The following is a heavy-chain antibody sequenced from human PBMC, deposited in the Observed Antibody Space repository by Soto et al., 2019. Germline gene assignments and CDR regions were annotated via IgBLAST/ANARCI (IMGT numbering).Heavy chain of an antibody. CDR3: AKGITPSYLVDY. CDR1: GFTFSSYA. D-gene: IGHD3-10*01. CDR2: VSGSGGST. J-gene: IGHJ4*02. V-gene: IGHV3-23*01. Sequence: EVQLLESGGGLVQPGGSLGLSCAASGFTFSSYAMTWVRQAPGKGLEWVSTVSGSGGSTYYADSVKGRFTSSRDNSKNTLYLQMNSLRAEDTALYYCAKGITPSYLVDYWGQGTLVTVSS.